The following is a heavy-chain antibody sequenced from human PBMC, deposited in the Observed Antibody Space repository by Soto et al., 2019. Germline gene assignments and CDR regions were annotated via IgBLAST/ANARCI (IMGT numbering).Heavy chain of an antibody. CDR2: IRSKGNSHAT. CDR1: GFMFSASG. V-gene: IGHV3-73*01. Sequence: EVQLVESGGGLVQPGESLKVSCVVSGFMFSASGIHWVRQAPGKGLEWVGRIRSKGNSHATAYSDSVRGRFTISRQDSKNTAYLQMNSLRTEDTAVYYCTRRAEGGMDVWGQGTTVTVTS. CDR3: TRRAEGGMDV. J-gene: IGHJ6*02.